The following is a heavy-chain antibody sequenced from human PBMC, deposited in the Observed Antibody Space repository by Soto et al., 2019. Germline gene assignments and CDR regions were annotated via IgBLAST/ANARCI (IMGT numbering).Heavy chain of an antibody. Sequence: QVHLVESGGGVVQPGMSLRLSCAASGFTFRTQGMHWVHQAPGKGLEWVAGISYDGKNKHYADSVKGRFTISRDNSKNTLYLQMSSLRAEDTAMYYCARDKVGDYGGRHYYYYGSDVWGQGTTVTVSS. CDR1: GFTFRTQG. V-gene: IGHV3-30*03. CDR2: ISYDGKNK. CDR3: ARDKVGDYGGRHYYYYGSDV. D-gene: IGHD4-17*01. J-gene: IGHJ6*02.